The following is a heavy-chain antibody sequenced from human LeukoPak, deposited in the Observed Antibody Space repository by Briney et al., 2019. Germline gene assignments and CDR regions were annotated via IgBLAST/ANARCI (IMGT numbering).Heavy chain of an antibody. J-gene: IGHJ4*02. Sequence: SETLSLTCTVSGGSISSYYWSWIRQPPGKGLEWIGYIYYSGNTNNNPSLKSRVTISVDTSKNQFSLKLTSVTAADTAVYYCAREKQWLVIEYWGQGTLVTVSS. CDR1: GGSISSYY. CDR2: IYYSGNT. CDR3: AREKQWLVIEY. D-gene: IGHD6-19*01. V-gene: IGHV4-59*01.